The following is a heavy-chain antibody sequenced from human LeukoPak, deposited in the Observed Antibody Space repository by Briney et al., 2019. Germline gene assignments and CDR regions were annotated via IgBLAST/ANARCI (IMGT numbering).Heavy chain of an antibody. D-gene: IGHD3/OR15-3a*01. V-gene: IGHV3-53*01. Sequence: PGGSLRLSCAASGFTVSSNYMSWVRQAPGKGLEWVSVIYSGGSTYYADSVKGRFTISRDNSKNTLYLLMNSLRAEDTAVYYCARAPSLRGYDLGAFDIWGQGTMVTVSS. CDR3: ARAPSLRGYDLGAFDI. CDR2: IYSGGST. CDR1: GFTVSSNY. J-gene: IGHJ3*02.